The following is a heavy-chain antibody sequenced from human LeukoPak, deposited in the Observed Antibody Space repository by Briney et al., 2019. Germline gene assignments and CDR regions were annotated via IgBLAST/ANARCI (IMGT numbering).Heavy chain of an antibody. V-gene: IGHV4-59*01. CDR1: GGSISSYY. Sequence: SETLSLTCAVSGGSISSYYWSWVRHPPGRGRECVGYIYYTESTNYTPSRKTRVTISVDTSKKQFSLKLSSVTAADTTVYYSARVGGGIPHTGYFDYWGQGTLFTVSS. CDR3: ARVGGGIPHTGYFDY. D-gene: IGHD3-16*01. CDR2: IYYTEST. J-gene: IGHJ4*02.